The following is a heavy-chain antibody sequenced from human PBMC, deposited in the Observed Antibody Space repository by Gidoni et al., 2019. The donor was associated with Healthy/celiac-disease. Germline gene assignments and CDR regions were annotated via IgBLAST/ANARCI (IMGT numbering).Heavy chain of an antibody. CDR2: ISYDGSNK. Sequence: QVQLVESGGGVVQPGRSLRLSCAASGFTFSSYGMHWVRQAPGKGLEWVAVISYDGSNKYYADSVKGRFTISRDNSKNTLYLQMNSLRAEDTAVYYCAKEVGSLPIEQQEGGWGQGTLVTVSS. D-gene: IGHD6-13*01. CDR3: AKEVGSLPIEQQEGG. V-gene: IGHV3-30*18. CDR1: GFTFSSYG. J-gene: IGHJ4*02.